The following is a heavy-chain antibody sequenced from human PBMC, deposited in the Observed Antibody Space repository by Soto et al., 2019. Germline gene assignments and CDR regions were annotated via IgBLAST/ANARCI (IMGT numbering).Heavy chain of an antibody. Sequence: SETLSLTCAVSGGSISSSNCWRWVRQPPGKGLEWIGEIYHSGSTNYNPSLKSRVTISVDKSKNRFSLKLSSVTAADTAVYYCARDSRAPGPNKYYFDYWGQGTLVTVSS. J-gene: IGHJ4*02. CDR3: ARDSRAPGPNKYYFDY. V-gene: IGHV4-4*02. CDR1: GGSISSSNC. CDR2: IYHSGST.